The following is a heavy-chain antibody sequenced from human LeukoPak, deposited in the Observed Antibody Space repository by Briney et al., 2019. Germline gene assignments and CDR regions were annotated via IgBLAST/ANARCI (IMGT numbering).Heavy chain of an antibody. J-gene: IGHJ4*02. V-gene: IGHV3-49*03. CDR3: TRWYDVLTGLSYFDY. Sequence: AGGSLRLSCTASGFTFGDYSMSWFRPPPGKGMGWVGFIRSKPYGGTTDYAASVKGRFTISRDDSKTIAYLQMNSLKTEDTAVYYCTRWYDVLTGLSYFDYWGQGAQVTVSS. D-gene: IGHD3-9*01. CDR1: GFTFGDYS. CDR2: IRSKPYGGTT.